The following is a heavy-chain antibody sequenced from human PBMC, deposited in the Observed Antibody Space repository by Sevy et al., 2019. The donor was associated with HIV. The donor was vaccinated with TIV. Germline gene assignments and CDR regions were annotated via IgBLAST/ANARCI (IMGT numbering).Heavy chain of an antibody. CDR2: LDPGNGEI. CDR3: TTVRSGYYSGSSYYQGDWFDP. J-gene: IGHJ5*02. D-gene: IGHD2-15*01. Sequence: ASVKVSCKVFGYSLSKLSMHWVRQAPGKGLEWMGSLDPGNGEITYAQTLQGRVTMTEDTSTDTAYMELSSLTSEDTATYYCTTVRSGYYSGSSYYQGDWFDPWGQGTLVTVSS. V-gene: IGHV1-24*01. CDR1: GYSLSKLS.